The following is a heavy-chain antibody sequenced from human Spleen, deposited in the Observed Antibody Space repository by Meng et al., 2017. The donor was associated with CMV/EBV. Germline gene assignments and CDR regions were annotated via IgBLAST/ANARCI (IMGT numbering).Heavy chain of an antibody. D-gene: IGHD3-22*01. J-gene: IGHJ4*02. V-gene: IGHV3-74*01. Sequence: GGSLRLSCAASGFMFSSHWMPWVRQAPGKGLVWVARINTDGRSTTYADSVKGRFTISRDNAKNTLFLQMISLRAEDTALYYCASWDYFDTIGYKRTYLDYWGQGTLVTVSS. CDR2: INTDGRST. CDR3: ASWDYFDTIGYKRTYLDY. CDR1: GFMFSSHW.